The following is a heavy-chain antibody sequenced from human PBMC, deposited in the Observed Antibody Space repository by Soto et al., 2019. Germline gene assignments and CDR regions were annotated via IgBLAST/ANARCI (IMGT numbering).Heavy chain of an antibody. CDR3: ARDSSTDLKPYYYYYYMDV. V-gene: IGHV3-21*01. Sequence: GGSLRLSCAASGFTFSSYSMNWVRQAPGKGLEWVSSISSSSSYIYYADSVKGRFTISRDNAKNSLYLQMNSLRAEDTAVYYCARDSSTDLKPYYYYYYMDVWGKGTTVTVSS. D-gene: IGHD6-13*01. CDR2: ISSSSSYI. J-gene: IGHJ6*03. CDR1: GFTFSSYS.